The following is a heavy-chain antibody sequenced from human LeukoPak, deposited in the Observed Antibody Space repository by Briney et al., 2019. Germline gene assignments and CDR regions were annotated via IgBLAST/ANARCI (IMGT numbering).Heavy chain of an antibody. CDR2: ISGSGGST. Sequence: GGTLRLSCAASGFTFSSYAMSWVRQAPGKGLEWVSAISGSGGSTYYADSVKGRFTISRDNSKNTLYLQMNSLRAEDTAVYYCAKDSDCDYVRPSAFDIWGQGTMVTVSS. J-gene: IGHJ3*02. D-gene: IGHD4-17*01. CDR3: AKDSDCDYVRPSAFDI. CDR1: GFTFSSYA. V-gene: IGHV3-23*01.